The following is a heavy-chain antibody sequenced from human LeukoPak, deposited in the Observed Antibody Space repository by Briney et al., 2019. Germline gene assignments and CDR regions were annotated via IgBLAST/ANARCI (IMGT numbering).Heavy chain of an antibody. D-gene: IGHD6-19*01. V-gene: IGHV3-30-3*01. CDR1: GFTFSSYA. Sequence: GSLRLSCAASGFTFSSYAMHWVRQAPGKGLEWVAVISYGGSNKYYADSVKGRFTISRDNSKNTLYLQTNSLRAEDTAVYYCAREEVAGTDYWGQGTLVTVSS. CDR2: ISYGGSNK. J-gene: IGHJ4*02. CDR3: AREEVAGTDY.